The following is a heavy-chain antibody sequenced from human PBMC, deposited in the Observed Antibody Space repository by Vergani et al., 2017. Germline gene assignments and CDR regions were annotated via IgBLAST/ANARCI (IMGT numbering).Heavy chain of an antibody. J-gene: IGHJ4*02. V-gene: IGHV3-66*02. CDR1: GFTVSSNY. Sequence: EVQMVESGGGLVQPGGSLRLSCAVSGFTVSSNYMSWVRQAPGKGLEWVSVINSGGSTYYADSVKCRFTISRDNSKNTLYLQMNSLRGEDTAVYYCARFGSSSWYGDYWGQGTLVTVSS. D-gene: IGHD6-13*01. CDR3: ARFGSSSWYGDY. CDR2: INSGGST.